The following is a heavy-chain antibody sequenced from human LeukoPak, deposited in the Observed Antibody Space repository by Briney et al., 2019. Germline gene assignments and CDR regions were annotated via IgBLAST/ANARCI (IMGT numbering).Heavy chain of an antibody. Sequence: GASVKVSCKASGYTFTGYYMHWLRQAPGQGLEWMGWINPNSGGTNYAQKFQGRVTMTRDMSISTAYMELSRLRSDDTAVYYCARAATVTTDFDYWGQGTLVTVSS. CDR3: ARAATVTTDFDY. J-gene: IGHJ4*02. V-gene: IGHV1-2*02. CDR2: INPNSGGT. CDR1: GYTFTGYY. D-gene: IGHD4-4*01.